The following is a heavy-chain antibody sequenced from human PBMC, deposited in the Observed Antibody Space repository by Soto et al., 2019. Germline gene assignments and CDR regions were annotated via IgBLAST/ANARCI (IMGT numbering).Heavy chain of an antibody. CDR2: MNPNTGNI. CDR3: TTEAIVAENWFDP. CDR1: GYTFVDYA. J-gene: IGHJ5*02. Sequence: QVQLVQSGAEVKRPGASVKISCRASGYTFVDYALHWVRQAPGQGLEWVGWMNPNTGNIKNSHNFDAISSITRARTTSTAYMELRGLRSEDTAVYFCTTEAIVAENWFDPWGQGTLVTVSS. D-gene: IGHD2-21*01. V-gene: IGHV1-3*01.